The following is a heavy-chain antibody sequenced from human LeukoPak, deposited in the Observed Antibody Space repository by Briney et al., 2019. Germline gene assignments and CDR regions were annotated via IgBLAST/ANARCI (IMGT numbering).Heavy chain of an antibody. J-gene: IGHJ4*02. CDR3: ARYLTHYGGYSDVIY. CDR2: ISSSSSYI. CDR1: GFTFSSYS. Sequence: PGGSLRLSCAASGFTFSSYSMNWVRQAPGKGLEWVSSISSSSSYIYYADSVKGRFTISRDNAKNSLYLQMDSLRAEDTGVYYCARYLTHYGGYSDVIYWGQGTLVTVSS. V-gene: IGHV3-21*01. D-gene: IGHD4-23*01.